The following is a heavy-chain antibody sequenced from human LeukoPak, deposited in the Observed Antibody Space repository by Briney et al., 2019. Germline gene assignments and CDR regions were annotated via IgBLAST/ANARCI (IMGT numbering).Heavy chain of an antibody. D-gene: IGHD1-26*01. V-gene: IGHV3-23*01. J-gene: IGHJ3*02. CDR3: TRGSPSIVGSRDPFDI. CDR1: VFTFSSHS. Sequence: QPGGSLRLSCAASVFTFSSHSMAWVRQAPGKGPEWVSSISSNGGDSYYADSVRGRFTISRDNSENMLHLQMNSLSAEDTAVYYCTRGSPSIVGSRDPFDIWGQGTTVTVSS. CDR2: ISSNGGDS.